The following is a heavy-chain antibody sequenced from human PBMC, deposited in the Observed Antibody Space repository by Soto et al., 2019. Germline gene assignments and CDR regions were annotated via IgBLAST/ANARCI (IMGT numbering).Heavy chain of an antibody. CDR1: GYTFTSYG. J-gene: IGHJ4*02. CDR3: ASAMGLAYPFENYYFDY. V-gene: IGHV1-18*01. CDR2: ISAYNGNT. D-gene: IGHD2-21*01. Sequence: QVQLVQSGAEVKKPGASVKVSCKASGYTFTSYGISWVRQAPGQGLEWMGWISAYNGNTNYAQKLQGRVTMATDTSTSTAYMELRSLRSDDTAVYYCASAMGLAYPFENYYFDYWGQGTLVTVSS.